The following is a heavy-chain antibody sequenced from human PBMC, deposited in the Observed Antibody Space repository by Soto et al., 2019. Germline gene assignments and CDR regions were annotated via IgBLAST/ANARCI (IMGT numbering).Heavy chain of an antibody. D-gene: IGHD3-10*01. Sequence: ASVKVSCKVSGYSFSEMSMHWVRQTPEKGLEWMGSFDGEDGQTMYAQKFQGRVTMTEDTSADTAYMELSSLRSDDTAVYYWGMPGATCHLDYWGQGSRVTVSS. J-gene: IGHJ4*02. CDR3: GMPGATCHLDY. V-gene: IGHV1-24*01. CDR1: GYSFSEMS. CDR2: FDGEDGQT.